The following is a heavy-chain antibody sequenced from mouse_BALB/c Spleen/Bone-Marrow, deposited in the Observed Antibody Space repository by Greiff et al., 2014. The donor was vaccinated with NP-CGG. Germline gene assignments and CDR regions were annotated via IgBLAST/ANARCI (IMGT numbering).Heavy chain of an antibody. CDR1: GYTFTRYW. J-gene: IGHJ2*01. V-gene: IGHV1S81*02. Sequence: QVQLQQPGAELLKPGTSVKLSCMASGYTFTRYWMHWVKQRPGQGLEWIGELNPSNGHTNYNGKFKNKATVTVDKSSSTAYMQLSSLTSEDSAVYYCARMITTRGFDYWGQGTTLTVSS. D-gene: IGHD2-4*01. CDR2: LNPSNGHT. CDR3: ARMITTRGFDY.